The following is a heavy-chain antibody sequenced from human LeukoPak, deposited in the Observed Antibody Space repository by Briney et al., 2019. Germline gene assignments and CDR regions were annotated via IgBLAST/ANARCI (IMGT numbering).Heavy chain of an antibody. Sequence: GGSLRLSCAASGFTFSSYSMNWVRQAPGKGLEWVSYISSSSSTIYYADSVKGRFTISRDNAKNSLYLQMNSLRAEDTAVYYCAMGELGYCSSTSCYSRSWYYFDYWGQGTLVTVSS. V-gene: IGHV3-48*01. J-gene: IGHJ4*02. D-gene: IGHD2-2*01. CDR2: ISSSSSTI. CDR1: GFTFSSYS. CDR3: AMGELGYCSSTSCYSRSWYYFDY.